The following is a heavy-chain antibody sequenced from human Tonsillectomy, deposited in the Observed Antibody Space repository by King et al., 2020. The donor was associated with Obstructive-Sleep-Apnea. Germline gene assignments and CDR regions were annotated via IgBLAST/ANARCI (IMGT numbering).Heavy chain of an antibody. Sequence: QLVQSGGGLEQPGRSLRLSCAASGFIFDDYGMHWVRQATGKGLEWVSFISWNIATIGYADAVKGRFTIRRDNDKNSLYLQMNRLRVEDTAMYYCTNGAHSASWDWGKGTPVTVSS. V-gene: IGHV3-9*01. D-gene: IGHD2/OR15-2a*01. CDR3: TNGAHSASWD. J-gene: IGHJ4*02. CDR2: ISWNIATI. CDR1: GFIFDDYG.